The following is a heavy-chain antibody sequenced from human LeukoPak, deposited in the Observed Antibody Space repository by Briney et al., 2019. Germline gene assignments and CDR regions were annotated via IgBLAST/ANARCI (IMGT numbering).Heavy chain of an antibody. CDR3: NTEGTLRLSGGFDF. CDR2: TGSSRSYS. Sequence: PGGSLRLSCVASGFTFSSYSMNWVRQAPGKGLEWVSCTGSSRSYSFYGDPVKGRFTISRDDAKNSLYLQMNSLRVEDTAVYYCNTEGTLRLSGGFDFWGQGILVIVSS. D-gene: IGHD5-12*01. J-gene: IGHJ4*02. V-gene: IGHV3-21*06. CDR1: GFTFSSYS.